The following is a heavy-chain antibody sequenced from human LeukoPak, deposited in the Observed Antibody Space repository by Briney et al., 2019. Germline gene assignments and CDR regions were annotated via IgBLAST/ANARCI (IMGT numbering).Heavy chain of an antibody. V-gene: IGHV3-48*01. CDR3: AKGYGDRSYYFDY. Sequence: PGGSLRLSCAASGFTFSSYSMNWVRQAPGKGLEWVSYISNSSSTIYYADSVKGRFTISRDNAKNSLYLQMNSLRAEDTAVYYCAKGYGDRSYYFDYWGQGTLVTVSS. CDR1: GFTFSSYS. D-gene: IGHD4-17*01. CDR2: ISNSSSTI. J-gene: IGHJ4*02.